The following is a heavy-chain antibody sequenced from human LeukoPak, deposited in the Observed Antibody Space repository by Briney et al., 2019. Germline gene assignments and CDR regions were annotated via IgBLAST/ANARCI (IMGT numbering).Heavy chain of an antibody. CDR1: GGSFSGYY. Sequence: SETLSLTCAVYGGSFSGYYWSWIRQPPGKGLEWIGEINHSGSTNYSPSLKSRVTISVDTSKNQFSLKLSSVTAADTAVYYCAAAQGCSSTSCYGPYYYYMDVWGKGTTVTVSS. J-gene: IGHJ6*03. CDR2: INHSGST. D-gene: IGHD2-2*01. CDR3: AAAQGCSSTSCYGPYYYYMDV. V-gene: IGHV4-34*01.